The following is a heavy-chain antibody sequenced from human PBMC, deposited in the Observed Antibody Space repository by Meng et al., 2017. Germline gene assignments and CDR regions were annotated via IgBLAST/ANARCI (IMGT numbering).Heavy chain of an antibody. D-gene: IGHD2/OR15-2a*01. CDR2: ISAYNGNT. CDR3: TREEYPVFYFDF. V-gene: IGHV1-18*01. Sequence: ASVKVSCKASGYTFSSYGISRVRQAPGQGLEWMGWISAYNGNTNYAQKPQGRVTMITDTSTSTAYMELSSLRSDDTAVYYCTREEYPVFYFDFWGQGTLVTVSS. CDR1: GYTFSSYG. J-gene: IGHJ4*02.